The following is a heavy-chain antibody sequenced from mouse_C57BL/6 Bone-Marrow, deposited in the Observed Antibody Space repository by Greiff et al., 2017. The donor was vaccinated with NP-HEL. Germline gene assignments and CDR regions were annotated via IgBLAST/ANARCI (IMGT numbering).Heavy chain of an antibody. J-gene: IGHJ2*01. Sequence: QVQLQQSGAELVRPGTSVKVSCKASGYAFTNYLIEWVKQRPGQGLEWIGVINPGSGGTNYNEKFKGKATLTADKSSSTAYMQLSSLTSEDSAVYFCVFRGDYFDYWGQGTTRTVSS. CDR2: INPGSGGT. D-gene: IGHD3-1*01. CDR1: GYAFTNYL. V-gene: IGHV1-54*01. CDR3: VFRGDYFDY.